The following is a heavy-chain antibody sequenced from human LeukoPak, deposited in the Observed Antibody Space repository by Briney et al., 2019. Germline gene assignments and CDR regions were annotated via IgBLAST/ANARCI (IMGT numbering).Heavy chain of an antibody. D-gene: IGHD3-22*01. J-gene: IGHJ4*02. V-gene: IGHV4-61*02. CDR1: GGSISNGTY. Sequence: SQTLSLTCTVSGGSISNGTYYCWIQQPAGKVLEWIGRIYTSGGTNYNPSLKSRVNISVDTSKNQFSLKLRSVTAADTAVYYCAEERHYYESSGHPDIWGQGTLVTVSS. CDR3: AEERHYYESSGHPDI. CDR2: IYTSGGT.